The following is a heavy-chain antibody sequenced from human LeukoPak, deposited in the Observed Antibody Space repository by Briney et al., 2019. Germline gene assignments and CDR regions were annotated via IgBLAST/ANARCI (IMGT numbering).Heavy chain of an antibody. CDR1: GGSISSYY. D-gene: IGHD2-8*01. CDR2: IYHSGST. J-gene: IGHJ6*02. CDR3: ARGRGGYCTNGVCYNRLYYYYGMDV. V-gene: IGHV4-59*12. Sequence: SETLSLTCTVSGGSISSYYWSWIRQPPGKGLEWIGYIYHSGSTYYNPSLKSRVTISVDRSKNQFSLKLSSVTAADTAVYYCARGRGGYCTNGVCYNRLYYYYGMDVWGQGTTVTVSS.